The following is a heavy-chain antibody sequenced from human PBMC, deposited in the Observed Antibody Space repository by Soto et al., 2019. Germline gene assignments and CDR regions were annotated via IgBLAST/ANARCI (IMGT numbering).Heavy chain of an antibody. D-gene: IGHD5-18*01. V-gene: IGHV5-51*01. CDR2: IYPGDSDT. CDR1: GYSFTSYW. Sequence: PGESLKISCKGSGYSFTSYWIGWVRQMPGKGLEWMGIIYPGDSDTRYRPSFQGQVTISADKSISTAYLQWSSLQASDTAMYYCARQGYSYGPDFDYWGQGTLVTVSS. J-gene: IGHJ4*02. CDR3: ARQGYSYGPDFDY.